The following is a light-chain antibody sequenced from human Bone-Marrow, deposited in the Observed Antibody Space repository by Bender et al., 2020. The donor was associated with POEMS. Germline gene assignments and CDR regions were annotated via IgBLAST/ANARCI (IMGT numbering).Light chain of an antibody. Sequence: QSALTQPASVSGSPGQSITISCTGTSSDVGAYNYVSWYQQHPGKAPKLLIYDVSNRPSGVFNRFSGSKSGNTASLTISGLHSEDEADYYCSSYTYHSTVVFGGGTKLTVL. V-gene: IGLV2-14*01. CDR2: DVS. CDR3: SSYTYHSTVV. J-gene: IGLJ2*01. CDR1: SSDVGAYNY.